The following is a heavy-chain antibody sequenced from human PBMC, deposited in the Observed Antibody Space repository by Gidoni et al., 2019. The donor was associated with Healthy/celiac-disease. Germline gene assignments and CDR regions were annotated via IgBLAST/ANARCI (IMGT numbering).Heavy chain of an antibody. CDR3: AKDQGSWYWHYYYGMDV. Sequence: EVQLVESGGGLVQPGGSLRLSCAASGFTFSSYAMSWVRQAPGKGLEWGSAISGSGGSTYYADSVKGRFTISRDNSKNTLYLQMNSLRAEDTAVYYCAKDQGSWYWHYYYGMDVWGQGTTVTVSS. D-gene: IGHD6-13*01. CDR2: ISGSGGST. V-gene: IGHV3-23*04. CDR1: GFTFSSYA. J-gene: IGHJ6*02.